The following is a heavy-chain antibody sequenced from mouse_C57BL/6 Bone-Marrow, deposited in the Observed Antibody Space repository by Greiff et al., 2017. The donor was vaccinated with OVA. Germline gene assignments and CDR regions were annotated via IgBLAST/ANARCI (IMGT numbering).Heavy chain of an antibody. Sequence: EVMLVESGGGLVKPGGSLKLSCAASGFTFSDYGMHWVRQAPEKGLEWVAYISSGSSTIYSADTVKGRFTISRDNAKNTLFLQMTILRSEDTAMYYCARGYYGNYGGYWGQGTTLTVSS. D-gene: IGHD2-1*01. V-gene: IGHV5-17*01. CDR3: ARGYYGNYGGY. CDR2: ISSGSSTI. J-gene: IGHJ2*01. CDR1: GFTFSDYG.